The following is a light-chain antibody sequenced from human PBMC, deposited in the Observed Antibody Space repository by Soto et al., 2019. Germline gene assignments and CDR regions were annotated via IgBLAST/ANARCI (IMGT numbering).Light chain of an antibody. J-gene: IGKJ1*01. Sequence: DIQMTQSPSTLSASFGDGVTITCRASQRISTWLAWYQQKPGKAPKLLIPDASSLETGVPSRLSGSGSGTEFTLTINSLQPDDFATYYCQQYKSYWTFGQGTKVDIK. V-gene: IGKV1-5*01. CDR2: DAS. CDR3: QQYKSYWT. CDR1: QRISTW.